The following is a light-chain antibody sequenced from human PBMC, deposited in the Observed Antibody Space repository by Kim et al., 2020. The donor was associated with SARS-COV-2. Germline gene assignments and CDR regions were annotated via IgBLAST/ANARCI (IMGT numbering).Light chain of an antibody. CDR3: QQYSTYPLT. J-gene: IGKJ4*01. V-gene: IGKV1-5*03. Sequence: ASVGDRVTIPCQASQSISTWLAWYQQKSGRAPKLLIYQASYLQSGVPSRFIGSGSGTEFTLTINTLQPDDFATYYCQQYSTYPLTFGGGTKVDIK. CDR1: QSISTW. CDR2: QAS.